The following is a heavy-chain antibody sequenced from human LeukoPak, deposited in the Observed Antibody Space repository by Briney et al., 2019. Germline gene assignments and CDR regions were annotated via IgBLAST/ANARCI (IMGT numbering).Heavy chain of an antibody. D-gene: IGHD2-2*02. J-gene: IGHJ4*02. CDR2: IYTSGST. CDR1: GGSISSYY. V-gene: IGHV4-4*07. Sequence: SETLSLTCTVSGGSISSYYWSWIRQPAGKGLEWIGRIYTSGSTNYNPSLKSRVTMSVDTSKNQFSLKLSAVTAADTAVYYCARTGGECSSTSCYTEFDYWGQGTLVTVSS. CDR3: ARTGGECSSTSCYTEFDY.